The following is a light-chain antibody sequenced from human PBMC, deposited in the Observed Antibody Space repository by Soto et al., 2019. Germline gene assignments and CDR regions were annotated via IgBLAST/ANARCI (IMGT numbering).Light chain of an antibody. V-gene: IGKV1-27*01. J-gene: IGKJ3*01. Sequence: DIQMTQSPSSLSASVGDRVTITCRASQVISNFVAWYQQKPGQVPKLLIHGASTLQSGVPSGFSGSASGTEFTLTISSLQPEDVATYYCQKYKSVPFTFGPGTKVHLK. CDR1: QVISNF. CDR3: QKYKSVPFT. CDR2: GAS.